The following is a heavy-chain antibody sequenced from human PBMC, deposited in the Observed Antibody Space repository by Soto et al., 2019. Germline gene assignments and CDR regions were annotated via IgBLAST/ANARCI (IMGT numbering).Heavy chain of an antibody. CDR1: GGTFSSYA. CDR3: ATGQSIAAHIYYYYPMYV. V-gene: IGHV1-69*13. J-gene: IGHJ6*02. Sequence: SVKVSCKASGGTFSSYAISWVRQAPGQGLEWMGGIIPIFGTANYAQKFQGRVTITADASTSTAYMELSSLRSEEKAVYYCATGQSIAAHIYYYYPMYVWGQRTTVTASS. CDR2: IIPIFGTA. D-gene: IGHD6-6*01.